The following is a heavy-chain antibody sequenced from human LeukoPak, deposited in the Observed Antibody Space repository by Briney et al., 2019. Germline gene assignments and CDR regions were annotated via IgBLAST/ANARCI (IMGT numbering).Heavy chain of an antibody. CDR3: ARAWASYYYGMDV. J-gene: IGHJ6*02. Sequence: GGSLRLSCAASGFIFSRYTINWVRQAPGKGLEWVSSIWSDSAEIHYADSVKGRFTISRDNAKDSLYLQMNSLRAEDTAVYYCARAWASYYYGMDVWGQGTTVTVSS. CDR2: IWSDSAEI. V-gene: IGHV3-21*04. CDR1: GFIFSRYT. D-gene: IGHD7-27*01.